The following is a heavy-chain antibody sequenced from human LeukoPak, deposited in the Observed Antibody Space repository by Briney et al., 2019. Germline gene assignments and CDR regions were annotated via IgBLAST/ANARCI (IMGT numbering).Heavy chain of an antibody. J-gene: IGHJ4*02. Sequence: GGSLRLSCAASGFTFNRYNMNWVRRAPGKGLEWVSSISTSSSYIYYADSVRGRFTISRDNAKNSLYLQMNSLRAEDTAVYYCANFQWLRYFAFWGQGTLVTVSS. CDR2: ISTSSSYI. CDR3: ANFQWLRYFAF. V-gene: IGHV3-21*04. CDR1: GFTFNRYN. D-gene: IGHD5-12*01.